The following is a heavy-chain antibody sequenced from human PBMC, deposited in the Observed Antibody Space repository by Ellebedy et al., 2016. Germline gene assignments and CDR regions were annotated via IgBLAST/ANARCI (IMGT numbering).Heavy chain of an antibody. J-gene: IGHJ4*02. D-gene: IGHD6-13*01. CDR2: IYYSGST. Sequence: SETLSLTXTVSGGSISSYYWSWIRQPPGKGLEWIGYIYYSGSTNYNPSLKSRVTISVDTSKNQFSLKLSSVTAADTAVYYCARDTYHSSSWYEDQADYWGQGTLVTVSS. V-gene: IGHV4-59*12. CDR1: GGSISSYY. CDR3: ARDTYHSSSWYEDQADY.